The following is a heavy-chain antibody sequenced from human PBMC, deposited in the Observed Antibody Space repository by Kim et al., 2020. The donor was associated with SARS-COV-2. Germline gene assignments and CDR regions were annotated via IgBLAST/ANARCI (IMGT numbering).Heavy chain of an antibody. J-gene: IGHJ4*02. V-gene: IGHV3-43*01. D-gene: IGHD1-26*01. CDR3: AKAEGSISYTHFDN. Sequence: AHSVKGRFTISRDNSKNSLYLQMNSLRAEDTALYYCAKAEGSISYTHFDNWGQGTLVSVSS.